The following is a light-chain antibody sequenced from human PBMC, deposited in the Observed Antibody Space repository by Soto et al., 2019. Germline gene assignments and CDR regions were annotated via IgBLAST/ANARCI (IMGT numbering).Light chain of an antibody. J-gene: IGKJ5*01. CDR1: QNISSS. CDR3: QQRSSWIT. V-gene: IGKV3-11*01. Sequence: IVLTQSPTTLSLWPGETAVLSCRARQNISSSLSWYQQRPGQAPRLLIYDASNRAPGIPARFSGSGSGTVFTLTIISLEPEDFALYYCQQRSSWITFGQGTRLEIE. CDR2: DAS.